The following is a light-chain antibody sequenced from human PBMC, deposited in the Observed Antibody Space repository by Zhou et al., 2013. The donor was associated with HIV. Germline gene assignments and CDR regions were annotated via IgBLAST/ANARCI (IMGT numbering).Light chain of an antibody. CDR1: QSIGVF. CDR3: QQSYTTPWT. Sequence: DIQMTQSPSSLSASVGDRVTVTCRASQSIGVFLNWYQQKPGKAPKLLIYAASSLQSGVPSRFSGSRSGTDFTLIISSLQPEDFATYYCQQSYTTPWTFGQGTKVKSN. CDR2: AAS. V-gene: IGKV1-39*01. J-gene: IGKJ1*01.